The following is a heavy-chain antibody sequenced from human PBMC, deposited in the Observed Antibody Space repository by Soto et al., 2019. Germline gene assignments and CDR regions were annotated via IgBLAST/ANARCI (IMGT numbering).Heavy chain of an antibody. D-gene: IGHD3-10*01. V-gene: IGHV4-34*02. J-gene: IGHJ6*02. CDR2: INHSGDT. CDR1: GGSFSGNY. CDR3: ASGRGVRGSIITTYYSYGLDV. Sequence: QVQLQQWGAGLLKPSETLSLTCAVYGGSFSGNYRSWIRQPPGKGLEWSGEINHSGDTNYNPSLKSRVTISVDSSKNQFSLKLTSVTAADTAVYYCASGRGVRGSIITTYYSYGLDVWGQGTTVTVSS.